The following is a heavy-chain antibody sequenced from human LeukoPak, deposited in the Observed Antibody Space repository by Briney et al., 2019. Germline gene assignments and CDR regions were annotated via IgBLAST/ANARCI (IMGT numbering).Heavy chain of an antibody. CDR1: GFTFSSYG. CDR3: AKDLHHIVVVVAATPGGGMDV. V-gene: IGHV3-30*18. J-gene: IGHJ6*02. CDR2: ISYDGSNK. D-gene: IGHD2-15*01. Sequence: GGSLRLSCAASGFTFSSYGMHCVRQAPGKGLEWVAVISYDGSNKYYADSVKGRFTISRGNSKNTLYLQMNSLRAEDTAVYYCAKDLHHIVVVVAATPGGGMDVWGQGSTVTVSS.